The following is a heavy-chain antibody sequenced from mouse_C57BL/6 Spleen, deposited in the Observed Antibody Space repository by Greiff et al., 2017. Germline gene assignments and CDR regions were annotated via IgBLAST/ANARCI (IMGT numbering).Heavy chain of an antibody. Sequence: VQLQQSGAELARPGASVKLSCKASGYTFTSYGISWVKQRTGQGLEWIGEIYPRSGNTYYNEKFKGKATLTADKSSSTAYMELRSLTSEDSAVYFCARRDGSSLWYFDVWGTGTTVTVSS. D-gene: IGHD1-1*01. CDR1: GYTFTSYG. CDR3: ARRDGSSLWYFDV. CDR2: IYPRSGNT. J-gene: IGHJ1*03. V-gene: IGHV1-81*01.